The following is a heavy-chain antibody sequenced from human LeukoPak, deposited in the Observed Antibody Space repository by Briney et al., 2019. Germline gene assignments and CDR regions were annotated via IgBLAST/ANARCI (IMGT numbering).Heavy chain of an antibody. V-gene: IGHV4-31*03. D-gene: IGHD3-10*01. CDR2: MSYSGKA. CDR3: AREVRRENNWFDP. J-gene: IGHJ5*02. CDR1: GGSISSGGYY. Sequence: PSETLSLTCTVSGGSISSGGYYWSWIRQHPGKGLEWIAYMSYSGKAYYNPSLKSRVTISLETSKNQFSLRLSSVTAADTAMYYCAREVRRENNWFDPWGQGTLVTVSS.